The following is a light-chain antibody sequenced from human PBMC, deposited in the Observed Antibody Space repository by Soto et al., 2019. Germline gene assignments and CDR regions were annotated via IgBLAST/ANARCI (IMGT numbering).Light chain of an antibody. J-gene: IGKJ2*01. Sequence: DIQMTQSPSTLSASVGDRVTITCRASQSISSWLAWYQQKPGKAPKLLIYKASSFESGVPSRFSGSGAGTEFTLTISSLQPDDFATYYCEQYNSYSPYSFGQGTNLEIK. CDR1: QSISSW. CDR3: EQYNSYSPYS. CDR2: KAS. V-gene: IGKV1-5*03.